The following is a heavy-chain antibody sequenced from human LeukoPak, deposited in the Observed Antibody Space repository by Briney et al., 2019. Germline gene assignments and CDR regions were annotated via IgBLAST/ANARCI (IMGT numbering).Heavy chain of an antibody. CDR1: GFTFTSYG. CDR2: ISYDGSNK. V-gene: IGHV3-30*18. CDR3: AKDRHDDEVNYFDY. Sequence: GGSLRLSCAASGFTFTSYGMHWVRQAPGKGLEWVAVISYDGSNKYYADSVKGRFTISRDNSKNTLYLQINSLRAEDTAVYYCAKDRHDDEVNYFDYWGQGTLVTVSS. D-gene: IGHD1-1*01. J-gene: IGHJ4*02.